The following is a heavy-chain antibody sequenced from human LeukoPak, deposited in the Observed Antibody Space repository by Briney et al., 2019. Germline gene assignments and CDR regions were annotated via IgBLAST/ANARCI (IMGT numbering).Heavy chain of an antibody. CDR3: ARGGKEWLRLNYGMDV. V-gene: IGHV1-2*02. Sequence: ASVKVSCTASGYTFTGYYMHWVRQAPGQGLEWMGWINPNSGGTNYAQKFQGRVTMTRDTSISTAYMELSRLRSDDTAVYYCARGGKEWLRLNYGMDVWGQGTTVTVSS. CDR2: INPNSGGT. CDR1: GYTFTGYY. D-gene: IGHD5-12*01. J-gene: IGHJ6*02.